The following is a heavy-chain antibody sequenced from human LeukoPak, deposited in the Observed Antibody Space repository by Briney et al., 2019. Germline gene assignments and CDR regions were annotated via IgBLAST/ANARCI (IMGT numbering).Heavy chain of an antibody. J-gene: IGHJ4*02. CDR3: ARTRTVADY. CDR2: INPNSGDT. V-gene: IGHV1-2*02. CDR1: GYTFTGYY. D-gene: IGHD6-19*01. Sequence: ASVKVSCKASGYTFTGYYMHWVRQAPGQGLEWMGWINPNSGDTNYAQKFQDRVTMTRDTSIGTAYMELSRLRSDDTAVYYCARTRTVADYWGQGTLVIVAS.